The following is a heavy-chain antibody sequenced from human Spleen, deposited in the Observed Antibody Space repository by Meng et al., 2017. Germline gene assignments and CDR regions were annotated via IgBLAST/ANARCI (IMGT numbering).Heavy chain of an antibody. D-gene: IGHD6-13*01. CDR3: ARISDSGIWYIDY. Sequence: SETLSLTCTVSGGSITSSSYYWGWIRQPPGKGLEWIGSIYYSGSTYYNPSLKSRVTISLDTSKNQFSLKLNSVTAADTAVYYCARISDSGIWYIDYWGQGTLVTVSS. J-gene: IGHJ4*02. CDR1: GGSITSSSYY. CDR2: IYYSGST. V-gene: IGHV4-39*07.